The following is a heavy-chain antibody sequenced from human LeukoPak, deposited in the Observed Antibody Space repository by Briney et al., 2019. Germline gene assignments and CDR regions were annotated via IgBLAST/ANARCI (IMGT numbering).Heavy chain of an antibody. J-gene: IGHJ6*04. CDR3: ARDSGYYGSGVGGRRGMDV. Sequence: GGSLRLSCAASGFTFSSYGMHWVRQAPGKGLEWVAVIWYDGSNKYYADSVKGRFTISRDNSKNTLYLQMNSLRAEDTAVYYCARDSGYYGSGVGGRRGMDVWGKGTTDTVSS. CDR1: GFTFSSYG. CDR2: IWYDGSNK. D-gene: IGHD3-10*01. V-gene: IGHV3-33*01.